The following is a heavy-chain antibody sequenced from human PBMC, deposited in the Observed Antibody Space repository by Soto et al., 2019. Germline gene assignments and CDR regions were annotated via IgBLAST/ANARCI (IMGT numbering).Heavy chain of an antibody. CDR1: GGSISSYY. CDR3: ARLNGYCISTNCHGYYGMDV. D-gene: IGHD2-2*03. J-gene: IGHJ6*02. CDR2: FYYSGST. V-gene: IGHV4-59*08. Sequence: SETLSLTCTVSGGSISSYYWSWIRQPPGKGLEWIGSFYYSGSTNYNPSLLSRVTISVDTSKNEFSLRLGSVTAADTAVYYCARLNGYCISTNCHGYYGMDVWGQGTTVTVSS.